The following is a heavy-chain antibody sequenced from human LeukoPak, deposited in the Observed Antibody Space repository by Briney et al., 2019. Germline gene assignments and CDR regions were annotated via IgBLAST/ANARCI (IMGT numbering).Heavy chain of an antibody. Sequence: ASVKVSCKASGYSFTSYGISWVRQAPGQGLEWMGWISAYNGNTNYAQKLQGRVTMSTDTSTSTAYMELRSLRSDDTAVYYCARDLFNPSSTGFEYWGQGTLVTVSS. CDR1: GYSFTSYG. CDR2: ISAYNGNT. V-gene: IGHV1-18*01. J-gene: IGHJ4*02. CDR3: ARDLFNPSSTGFEY. D-gene: IGHD3-10*01.